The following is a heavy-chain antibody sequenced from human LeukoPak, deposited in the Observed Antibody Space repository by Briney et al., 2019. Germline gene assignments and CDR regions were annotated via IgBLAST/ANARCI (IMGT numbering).Heavy chain of an antibody. D-gene: IGHD2-2*01. Sequence: GRSLRLSCAASGFTFSSYAMHWVRQAPGKGLEWVAVISYDGSNKYYADSVKGRFTISRDNSKNTLYLQMNSLRAGDTAVYYCARETPRPTSFFDIWGQGTMVTVSS. V-gene: IGHV3-30*01. J-gene: IGHJ3*02. CDR2: ISYDGSNK. CDR1: GFTFSSYA. CDR3: ARETPRPTSFFDI.